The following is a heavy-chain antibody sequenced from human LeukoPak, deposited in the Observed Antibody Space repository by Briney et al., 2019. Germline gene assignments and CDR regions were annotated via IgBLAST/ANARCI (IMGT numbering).Heavy chain of an antibody. D-gene: IGHD6-13*01. J-gene: IGHJ5*02. V-gene: IGHV3-30*18. Sequence: PGGSLRLSCAASGFTFSSYGMHWVRQAPGKGLEWVAVISYDGSNKYYADSVKGRFTISRDNSKNTLYLQMNSLRAEDTAVYYCAKVPTSSSWTGTWFDPWGQGTLVTVSS. CDR1: GFTFSSYG. CDR2: ISYDGSNK. CDR3: AKVPTSSSWTGTWFDP.